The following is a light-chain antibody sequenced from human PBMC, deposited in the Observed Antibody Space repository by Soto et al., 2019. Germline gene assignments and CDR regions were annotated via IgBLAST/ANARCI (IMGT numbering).Light chain of an antibody. CDR2: AAS. CDR1: QSIRSY. V-gene: IGKV1-39*01. J-gene: IGKJ5*01. CDR3: QQSYSTPIT. Sequence: DIQMTQSPSSLSASVGDRVTITCRASQSIRSYLNWYQQKPGKAPKLLIYAASSLQSGVPSRFSGSGSGTDVTLTISSLQPEDFATYYCQQSYSTPITFGQGTRLEIK.